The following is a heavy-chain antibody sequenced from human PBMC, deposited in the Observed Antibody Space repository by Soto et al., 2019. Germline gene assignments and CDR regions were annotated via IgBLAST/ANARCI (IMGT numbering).Heavy chain of an antibody. D-gene: IGHD6-13*01. CDR2: IYHSGST. CDR1: GGSISSGGYS. V-gene: IGHV4-30-2*01. Sequence: PSETLSLTCAVSGGSISSGGYSWSWIRQPPKKGLEWIGYIYHSGSTYYNPSLKSRVTISVDRSKNQFSLKLSSVTAADTAVYYCAAEFSRYCSSPPDQQKYYYYYYGMDVWGQGTTVTVSS. CDR3: AAEFSRYCSSPPDQQKYYYYYYGMDV. J-gene: IGHJ6*02.